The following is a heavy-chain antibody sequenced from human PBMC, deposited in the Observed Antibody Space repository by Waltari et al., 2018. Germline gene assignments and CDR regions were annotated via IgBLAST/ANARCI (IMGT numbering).Heavy chain of an antibody. Sequence: QVQLVQSGAEVKKPGASVKVSCKVSGYTLTELSMHWVRQAPGKGLEWRGGCVPEDGETIYAQKFQGRVTMTEDTSTDTAYMELSSLRSEDTAVYYCAAGQQQLVREDWFDPWGQGTLVTVSS. V-gene: IGHV1-24*01. CDR1: GYTLTELS. CDR3: AAGQQQLVREDWFDP. CDR2: CVPEDGET. J-gene: IGHJ5*02. D-gene: IGHD6-13*01.